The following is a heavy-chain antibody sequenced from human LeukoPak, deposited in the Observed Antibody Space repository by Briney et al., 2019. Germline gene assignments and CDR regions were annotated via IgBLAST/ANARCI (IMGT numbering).Heavy chain of an antibody. Sequence: SETLSLTCAVYGGSFSGYYWGWIRQPPGKGLEWIGEINHSGSTNYNPSLKSRVTISVDTSKNQFSLKLSSVTAADTAVYYCARVYCSGGSCEGGYFDYWGQGTLVTVSS. J-gene: IGHJ4*02. CDR1: GGSFSGYY. D-gene: IGHD2-15*01. CDR2: INHSGST. CDR3: ARVYCSGGSCEGGYFDY. V-gene: IGHV4-34*01.